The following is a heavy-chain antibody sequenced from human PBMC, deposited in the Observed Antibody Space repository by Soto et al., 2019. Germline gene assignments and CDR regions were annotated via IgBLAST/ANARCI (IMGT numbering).Heavy chain of an antibody. CDR2: IIPIFGTA. CDR1: GGTFSSYA. V-gene: IGHV1-69*13. Sequence: GASVKVSCKASGGTFSSYAISWVRQAPGQGLEWMGGIIPIFGTANYAQRFQGRVTITADESTSTVYMELSSLRSEDTAVYYCARGRDSSGYYDAFDIWGQGAMVTVSS. CDR3: ARGRDSSGYYDAFDI. D-gene: IGHD3-22*01. J-gene: IGHJ3*02.